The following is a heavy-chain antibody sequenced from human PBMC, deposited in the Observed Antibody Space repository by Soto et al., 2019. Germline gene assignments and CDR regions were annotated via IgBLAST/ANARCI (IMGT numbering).Heavy chain of an antibody. CDR2: IYYSGSS. CDR1: CDSISRNGHF. V-gene: IGHV4-31*03. Sequence: KTSETLSLTCTFSCDSISRNGHFWTWIRQHPGKGLEWIGYIYYSGSSYYNPSLKSRVIISVDTSKNQFSLNLTAVAAADTAVYYCARGTMLRGPGYYYAMDIWGQGTTVTVSS. D-gene: IGHD3-10*01. J-gene: IGHJ6*02. CDR3: ARGTMLRGPGYYYAMDI.